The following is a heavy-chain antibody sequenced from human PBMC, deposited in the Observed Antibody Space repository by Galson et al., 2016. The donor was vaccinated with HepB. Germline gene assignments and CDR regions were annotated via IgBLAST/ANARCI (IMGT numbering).Heavy chain of an antibody. J-gene: IGHJ4*02. Sequence: SETLSLTCAVYGGPFGGYYWSWIRQPPGKGLEYIGGINDSGITKYNPSLKSRVTISVDASKNQFSLNLTSVTAADTAVYYCARLKRIVTTRNNFNYWGQGTLVTVSS. D-gene: IGHD1-1*01. V-gene: IGHV4-34*01. CDR2: INDSGIT. CDR1: GGPFGGYY. CDR3: ARLKRIVTTRNNFNY.